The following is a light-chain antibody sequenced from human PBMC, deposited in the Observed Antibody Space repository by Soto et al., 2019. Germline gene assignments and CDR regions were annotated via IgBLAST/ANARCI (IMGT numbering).Light chain of an antibody. CDR1: ISDVGGYNY. CDR3: GSYAGSYTHV. J-gene: IGLJ1*01. V-gene: IGLV2-11*01. CDR2: DVS. Sequence: QSALTQPRSVSGSPGQSVTISCTGTISDVGGYNYVSWYQQHPGKAPKLMIYDVSKRPSGVPDRFSGSTSGNTASLTISGLQAEDEADYYCGSYAGSYTHVFGTGTKLTVL.